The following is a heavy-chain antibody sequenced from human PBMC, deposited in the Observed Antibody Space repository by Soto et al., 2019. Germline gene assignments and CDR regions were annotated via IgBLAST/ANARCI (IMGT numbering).Heavy chain of an antibody. Sequence: QVQLVQSGAEVKKPGASVKVSCKASGYTFTSYDINWVRQATGQGLEWMGWMNPNSGNTGYAQKFQGRVTMTRNTSISTAYMELSSLRSEDTAVYYCAGGAYGNHYGDYDYYGMNVWGQGTTVTVSS. CDR3: AGGAYGNHYGDYDYYGMNV. D-gene: IGHD4-17*01. J-gene: IGHJ6*02. V-gene: IGHV1-8*01. CDR2: MNPNSGNT. CDR1: GYTFTSYD.